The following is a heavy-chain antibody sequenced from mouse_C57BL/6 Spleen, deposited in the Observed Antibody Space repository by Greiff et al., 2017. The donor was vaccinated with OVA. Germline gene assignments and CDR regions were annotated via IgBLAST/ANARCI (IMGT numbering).Heavy chain of an antibody. CDR3: ARAGKRYYFDY. V-gene: IGHV1-26*01. CDR2: INPNNGGT. J-gene: IGHJ2*01. CDR1: GYTFTDYY. D-gene: IGHD2-1*01. Sequence: VQLQQSGPELVKPGASVKISCKASGYTFTDYYMNWVKQSHGKSLEWIGDINPNNGGTSYNQKFKGKATLTVDKSSSTAYMELRSLTSEDSAVYYCARAGKRYYFDYWGQGTTLTVSS.